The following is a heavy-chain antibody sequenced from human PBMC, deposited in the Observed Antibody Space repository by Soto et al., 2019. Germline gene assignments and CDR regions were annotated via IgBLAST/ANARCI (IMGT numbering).Heavy chain of an antibody. D-gene: IGHD1-1*01. Sequence: SQTLSVTCAISGDRVSCDSAAWDWVRLSPSRGLEWLARTYYRSRWYNDYAVSVRSRITVNADTSKNQFSLQLTSVTPEDTAIYFCAGTTSHHWLYMDVWGRGTTVTVSS. CDR3: AGTTSHHWLYMDV. CDR1: GDRVSCDSAA. V-gene: IGHV6-1*01. CDR2: TYYRSRWYN. J-gene: IGHJ6*03.